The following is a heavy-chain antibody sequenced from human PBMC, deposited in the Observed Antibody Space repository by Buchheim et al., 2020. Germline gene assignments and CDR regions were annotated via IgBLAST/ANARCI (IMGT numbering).Heavy chain of an antibody. Sequence: QVQLQESGPGLVKPSETLSLTCTVSGGSISSYYWSWIRQPPGKGLEWIGYIYYSGSTYYNPSLKSRVTISVDTSKNQFSLKLSSVTAADTAVYYCARVEMATILIDYWGQGTL. CDR1: GGSISSYY. CDR3: ARVEMATILIDY. D-gene: IGHD5-24*01. J-gene: IGHJ4*02. V-gene: IGHV4-59*08. CDR2: IYYSGST.